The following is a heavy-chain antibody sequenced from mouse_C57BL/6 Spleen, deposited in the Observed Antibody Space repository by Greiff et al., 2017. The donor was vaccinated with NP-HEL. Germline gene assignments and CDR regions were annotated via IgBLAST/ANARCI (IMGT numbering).Heavy chain of an antibody. D-gene: IGHD2-4*01. CDR1: GFTFSSYA. V-gene: IGHV5-9-1*02. J-gene: IGHJ2*01. Sequence: EVQLVESGEGLVKPGGSLKLSCAASGFTFSSYAMSWVRQTPEKRLEWVAYISSGGDYIYYADTVKGRFTISRDNARNTLYLQMSSLKSEDTAMYYCTRAPIYYDYDEYYFDYWGQGTTLTVSS. CDR3: TRAPIYYDYDEYYFDY. CDR2: ISSGGDYI.